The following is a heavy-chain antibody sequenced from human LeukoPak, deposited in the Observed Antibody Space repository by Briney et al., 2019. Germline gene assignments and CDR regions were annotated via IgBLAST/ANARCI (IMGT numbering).Heavy chain of an antibody. CDR1: GYTFTSYD. CDR2: MNPNSGNT. D-gene: IGHD1-26*01. J-gene: IGHJ4*02. CDR3: ASTSGSYFSFDY. Sequence: ASVKVSCKASGYTFTSYDINWVRQATGQGPEWMGWMNPNSGNTGYVQKFQGRVTMTRNTSISTAYMELSSLRSEDTAVYYCASTSGSYFSFDYWGQGTLVTVSS. V-gene: IGHV1-8*01.